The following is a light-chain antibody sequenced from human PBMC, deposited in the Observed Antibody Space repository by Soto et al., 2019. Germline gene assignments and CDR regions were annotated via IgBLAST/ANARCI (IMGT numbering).Light chain of an antibody. V-gene: IGKV3-15*01. J-gene: IGKJ5*01. CDR2: GSS. Sequence: EILLTQSPATLPVSPGERATLSCRASQSVGSNLAWFQQKPGQAPRLLIYGSSTRATGVPARFSGSGSGADFTLTISNLQPEDFAAYYCQQYYSYPITFGQGTRLEIK. CDR1: QSVGSN. CDR3: QQYYSYPIT.